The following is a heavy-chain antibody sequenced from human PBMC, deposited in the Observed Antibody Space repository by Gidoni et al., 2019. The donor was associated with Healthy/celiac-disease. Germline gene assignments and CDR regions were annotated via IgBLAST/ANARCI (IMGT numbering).Heavy chain of an antibody. CDR3: AKDRARVIVQYYFDY. CDR2: ISGSGCST. Sequence: EGQLGGSGGGLGQPGGSLRLSCAASGITFRSYAMSWVRQAPGKGLEWVSAISGSGCSTYYADSVKGRFTISRDNSKNTLYLQMNSLRAEDTAVYYCAKDRARVIVQYYFDYWGQGTLVTVSS. V-gene: IGHV3-23*04. CDR1: GITFRSYA. J-gene: IGHJ4*02. D-gene: IGHD3-22*01.